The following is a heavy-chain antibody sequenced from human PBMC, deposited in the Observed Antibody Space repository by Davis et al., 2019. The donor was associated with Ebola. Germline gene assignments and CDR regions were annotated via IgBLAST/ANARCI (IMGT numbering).Heavy chain of an antibody. J-gene: IGHJ4*02. Sequence: GESLKISCAASGFTLTNYGMHWVRQAPGKGLEWVAFIRYDGSNKYYADSVKGRFTISRDNSKNTLYLQMNSLRAEDTAVYYCAKDLSPRRGDYVGGIDYWGQGTLVTVSS. CDR3: AKDLSPRRGDYVGGIDY. CDR2: IRYDGSNK. D-gene: IGHD4-23*01. CDR1: GFTLTNYG. V-gene: IGHV3-30*02.